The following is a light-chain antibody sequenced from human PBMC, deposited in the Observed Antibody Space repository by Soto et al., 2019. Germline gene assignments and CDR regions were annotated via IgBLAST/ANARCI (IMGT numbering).Light chain of an antibody. CDR2: QAS. CDR1: QTISSW. CDR3: QQYSSYWT. V-gene: IGKV1-5*03. J-gene: IGKJ1*01. Sequence: DIPMTQSPSTLSASVGDRVTITCRASQTISSWLAWYQQKPGEAPKLLIYQASSLESGVSSRFSGSGSGTDFTLTISSLQPDDFATYYCQQYSSYWTFGLGTKVEI.